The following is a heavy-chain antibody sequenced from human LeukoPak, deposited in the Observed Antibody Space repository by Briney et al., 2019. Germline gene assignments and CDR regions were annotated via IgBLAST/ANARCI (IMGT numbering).Heavy chain of an antibody. CDR3: AKDGLMRFFDY. V-gene: IGHV3-30*18. CDR2: ISNDGNNK. CDR1: GFIFSSYG. J-gene: IGHJ4*02. Sequence: GGSLRLSCAASGFIFSSYGMYWVRQAPGKGLEWVAVISNDGNNKQYADSVRGRFTISRDNSKNTLYLHMNSLRADDTAVYHCAKDGLMRFFDYWGQGTLVTVSS. D-gene: IGHD2-8*01.